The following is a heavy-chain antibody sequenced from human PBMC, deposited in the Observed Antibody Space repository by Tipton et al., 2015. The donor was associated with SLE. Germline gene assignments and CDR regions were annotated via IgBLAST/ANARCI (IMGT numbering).Heavy chain of an antibody. CDR2: IYYSGST. V-gene: IGHV4-31*03. CDR1: GGSISSGGYY. J-gene: IGHJ4*02. D-gene: IGHD3-22*01. Sequence: TLSLTCTVSGGSISSGGYYWSWIRQHPGKGLEWIGYIYYSGSTYYNPSLKSRVTISVDTSKNQFSLKLSSVTAADTAVHYCARGGDYYDSSGYWGFDYWGQGTLVTVSS. CDR3: ARGGDYYDSSGYWGFDY.